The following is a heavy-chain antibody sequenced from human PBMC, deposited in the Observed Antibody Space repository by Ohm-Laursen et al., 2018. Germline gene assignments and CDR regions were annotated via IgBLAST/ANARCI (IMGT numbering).Heavy chain of an antibody. CDR2: ISGSGGST. CDR1: GFTFSSYA. CDR3: AKGEGSSLYYYYGMDV. J-gene: IGHJ6*02. D-gene: IGHD1-26*01. V-gene: IGHV3-23*01. Sequence: GSLRLSCAASGFTFSSYAMSWVRQAPGKGLEWVSAISGSGGSTYYADSVKGRFTISRDNSKNTLYLQMNSLRAEDTAVYYCAKGEGSSLYYYYGMDVWGQGTTVTVSS.